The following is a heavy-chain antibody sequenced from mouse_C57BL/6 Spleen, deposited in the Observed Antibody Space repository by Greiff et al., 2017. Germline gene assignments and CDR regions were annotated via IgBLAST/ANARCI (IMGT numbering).Heavy chain of an antibody. Sequence: VQLQQSGPELVKPGASVKMSCKASGYTFTDYNMHWVKQSHGKSLEWIGYINPNNGGTSYNQKFKGKATLTVNKSSSTAYMELRSLTSDDSAVYYCARGTYYTSDGAIDYWGQGTSVTVSS. CDR2: INPNNGGT. V-gene: IGHV1-22*01. CDR1: GYTFTDYN. D-gene: IGHD2-12*01. J-gene: IGHJ4*01. CDR3: ARGTYYTSDGAIDY.